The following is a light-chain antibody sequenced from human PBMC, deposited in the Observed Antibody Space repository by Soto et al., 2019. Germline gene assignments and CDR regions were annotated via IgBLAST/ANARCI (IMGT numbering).Light chain of an antibody. CDR2: AVS. CDR3: QESYSTPRALS. CDR1: QSIHNY. J-gene: IGKJ4*01. V-gene: IGKV1-39*01. Sequence: DLQMTQSPSSLSASVGDRVTITCRASQSIHNYLNWYQQKPGKAPKLLISAVSSLESGVPSRFSGSGSGTDFALTISSLQPEDFATYYCQESYSTPRALSFGGGTKVEI.